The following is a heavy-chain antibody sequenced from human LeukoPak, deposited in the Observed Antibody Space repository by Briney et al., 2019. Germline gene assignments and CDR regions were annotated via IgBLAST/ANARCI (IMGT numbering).Heavy chain of an antibody. V-gene: IGHV4-4*07. J-gene: IGHJ4*02. Sequence: SETLSLTCTVSGSISGYYWSWIRQPAGKGLEWIGRLSSSGSTNSNPSLKSRVTMSVDTSKNQLSLNLTSVTAADTAMYYCTRDDFGSGRPFDYWGQGILVTVSS. CDR1: GSISGYY. CDR2: LSSSGST. D-gene: IGHD3-10*01. CDR3: TRDDFGSGRPFDY.